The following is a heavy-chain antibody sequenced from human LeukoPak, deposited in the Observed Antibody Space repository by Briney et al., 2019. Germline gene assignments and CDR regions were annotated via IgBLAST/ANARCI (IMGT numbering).Heavy chain of an antibody. D-gene: IGHD3-10*01. J-gene: IGHJ4*02. V-gene: IGHV3-30*03. CDR3: ARDHYYGSGSSLDY. CDR1: GFSFNSYG. Sequence: PGRSLRLSCAASGFSFNSYGMHWVRQAPGKGLEWVAVISYDGSNKYYGDSVKGRFTISRDNSKNTLYLQMNSLRAEDTAVYYCARDHYYGSGSSLDYWGQGTLVTVSS. CDR2: ISYDGSNK.